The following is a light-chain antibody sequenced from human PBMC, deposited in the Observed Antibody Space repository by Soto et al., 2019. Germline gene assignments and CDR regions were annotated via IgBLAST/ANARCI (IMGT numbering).Light chain of an antibody. CDR1: QSVSSY. CDR3: LLDYAYFWE. CDR2: GAS. Sequence: EIVLTQSPATLSLSPGERATLSCRASQSVSSYLAWYQQKPGQAPRLLIYGASSRATGIPDRFSGSGSGTDFTLTISSLQPEDFATYYCLLDYAYFWEFGQGTKVDIK. J-gene: IGKJ1*01. V-gene: IGKV3-11*01.